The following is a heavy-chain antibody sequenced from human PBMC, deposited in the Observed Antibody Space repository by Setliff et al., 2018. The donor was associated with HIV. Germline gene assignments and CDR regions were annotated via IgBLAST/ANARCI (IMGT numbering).Heavy chain of an antibody. CDR2: INTDGSSA. J-gene: IGHJ6*03. CDR1: GSTFSNSW. D-gene: IGHD2-8*02. Sequence: GGSLRLSCAASGSTFSNSWMHWVRQAPGKGLVWVSRINTDGSSATYADSVKGRFTNSRDNAKNTLYLQMDSLRAEDTAVYYCARDGGMGVYHMDVWGKGTTVTVS. CDR3: ARDGGMGVYHMDV. V-gene: IGHV3-74*03.